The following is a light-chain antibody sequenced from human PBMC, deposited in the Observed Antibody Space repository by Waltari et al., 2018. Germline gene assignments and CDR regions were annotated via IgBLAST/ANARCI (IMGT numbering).Light chain of an antibody. CDR3: QHYSSYSS. CDR1: HSISIW. CDR2: QTS. V-gene: IGKV1-5*03. J-gene: IGKJ2*03. Sequence: DIQTPHSPPTLSASVGARVTITCRASHSISIWLAWYQKRPGKAPKLLIYQTSILENGVPSRFSGSASRTEFTLTISSLQPDDFATYYCQHYSSYSSFGQWTKLEI.